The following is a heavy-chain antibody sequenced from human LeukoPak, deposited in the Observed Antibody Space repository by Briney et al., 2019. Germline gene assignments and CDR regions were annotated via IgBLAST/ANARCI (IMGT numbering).Heavy chain of an antibody. J-gene: IGHJ4*02. CDR2: ISWNSGSI. Sequence: GRSLRLSCAASGFTFDDYAMHWVRQAPGKGLGWVSVISWNSGSIGYADSVKGRFTISRDNAKNSLYLQMNSLRAEDTALYYCAKEGYSSSFDYWGQGTLVTVSS. CDR1: GFTFDDYA. V-gene: IGHV3-9*01. D-gene: IGHD6-13*01. CDR3: AKEGYSSSFDY.